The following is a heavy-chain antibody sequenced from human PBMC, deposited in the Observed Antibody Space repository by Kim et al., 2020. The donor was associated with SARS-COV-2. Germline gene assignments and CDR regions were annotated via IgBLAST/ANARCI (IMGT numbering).Heavy chain of an antibody. CDR3: ARLERHMVRGVIGPFYCDY. CDR2: IYYSGST. J-gene: IGHJ4*02. D-gene: IGHD3-10*01. Sequence: SETLSLTCTVSGGSISSSSYYWGWIRQPPGKGLEWIGSIYYSGSTYYNPSLKSRATISVDTSKNQFSLKRSPVTGADTAVYYCARLERHMVRGVIGPFYCDYWGQGTLVTVSS. V-gene: IGHV4-39*01. CDR1: GGSISSSSYY.